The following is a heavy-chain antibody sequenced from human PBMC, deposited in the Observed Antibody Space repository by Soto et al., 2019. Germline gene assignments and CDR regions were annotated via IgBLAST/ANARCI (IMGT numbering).Heavy chain of an antibody. CDR2: IYYSGST. V-gene: IGHV4-39*01. CDR3: ARHGPCSGGSCYLYYYDSSGYYPPRKYNWFDP. J-gene: IGHJ5*02. CDR1: GGSISSSSYY. Sequence: QLQLQESGPGLVKPSETLSLTCTVSGGSISSSSYYWGWIRQPPGKGLEWIGSIYYSGSTYYNPSLKSRVTISVDTSKNQFSLKLSSVTAADTAVYYCARHGPCSGGSCYLYYYDSSGYYPPRKYNWFDPWGQGTLVTVSS. D-gene: IGHD3-22*01.